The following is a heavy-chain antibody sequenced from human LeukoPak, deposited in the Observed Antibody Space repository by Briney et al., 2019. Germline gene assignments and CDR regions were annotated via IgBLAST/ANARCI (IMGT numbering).Heavy chain of an antibody. J-gene: IGHJ6*03. CDR3: ARGGYYDFWSGSDYYYYYMDV. CDR2: INHSGST. D-gene: IGHD3-3*01. V-gene: IGHV4-34*01. Sequence: PSETLSLTCAVYGGSFSGYYWSWIRQPPGKGLEWIGEINHSGSTNYNPSLKSRVTISVDTSKNQFSLKLNSVTAADTAVYYCARGGYYDFWSGSDYYYYYMDVWGKGTTVTVSS. CDR1: GGSFSGYY.